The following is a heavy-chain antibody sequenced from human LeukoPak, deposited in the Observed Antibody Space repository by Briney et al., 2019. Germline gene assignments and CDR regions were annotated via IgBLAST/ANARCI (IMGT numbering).Heavy chain of an antibody. D-gene: IGHD6-19*01. Sequence: PSETLSLTCTVSGGSISSYYWSWIRQPPGKGLEWIGYIYYSGGTNYNPSLKSRVTISVDTSKNQFSLKLSSVTAADTAVYYCARARQWLAYVDVWGQGTTVTVSS. J-gene: IGHJ6*02. CDR3: ARARQWLAYVDV. CDR1: GGSISSYY. V-gene: IGHV4-59*08. CDR2: IYYSGGT.